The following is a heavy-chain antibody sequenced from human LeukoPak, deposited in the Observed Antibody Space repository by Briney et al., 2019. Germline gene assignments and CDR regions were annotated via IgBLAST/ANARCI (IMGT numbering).Heavy chain of an antibody. CDR2: IYTSRST. J-gene: IGHJ4*02. D-gene: IGHD1-26*01. CDR1: GGSISSYY. V-gene: IGHV4-4*09. CDR3: ARHGGSFLLDY. Sequence: SETLSLTCTVSGGSISSYYWSWIRQPPGKGLEWIGYIYTSRSTNYNPSLKSRVTISVDTSKNQFSLKLSSVTAADTAVYYCARHGGSFLLDYWGQGTLVTVSS.